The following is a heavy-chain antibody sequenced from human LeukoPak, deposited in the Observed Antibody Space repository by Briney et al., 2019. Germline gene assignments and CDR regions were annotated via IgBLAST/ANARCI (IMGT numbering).Heavy chain of an antibody. CDR1: GFTFSSYA. D-gene: IGHD6-13*01. Sequence: GGSLRLSCAASGFTFSSYAMIWVRQAPGKGLEWVAVISYDGSNKYYADSAKGRFTISRDNSKNTLYLQMNSLRAEDTAVYYCAKDFSIAAAGSPYFDYWGQGTLVTVSS. V-gene: IGHV3-30*18. J-gene: IGHJ4*02. CDR2: ISYDGSNK. CDR3: AKDFSIAAAGSPYFDY.